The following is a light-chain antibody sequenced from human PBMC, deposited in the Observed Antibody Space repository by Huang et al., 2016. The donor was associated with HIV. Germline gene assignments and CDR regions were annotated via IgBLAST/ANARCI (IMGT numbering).Light chain of an antibody. CDR1: QNINND. J-gene: IGKJ4*01. CDR3: QQYNNWPPLT. V-gene: IGKV3-15*01. CDR2: GAS. Sequence: EIMMTQSPATLSVSPGERATLSCRASQNINNDLAWYQQKPGQAPRLRIYGASTRATGIPARFGGSGSETEFTLTISSLQSEDIGIYYCQQYNNWPPLTFGGGTKVEIK.